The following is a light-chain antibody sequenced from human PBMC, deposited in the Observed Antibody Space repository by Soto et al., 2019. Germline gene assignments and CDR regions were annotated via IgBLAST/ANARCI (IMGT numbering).Light chain of an antibody. CDR2: GAS. Sequence: EVVMTQSPATLSVSPGERATLSCRASQSVTTNMAWYQQKPGQAPRLLIYGASTRATGIPARFSGSGSGTDFTLTISSLQSEDFAVYYCQQYNNWPPWTLGQGTKVDLK. V-gene: IGKV3-15*01. CDR1: QSVTTN. J-gene: IGKJ1*01. CDR3: QQYNNWPPWT.